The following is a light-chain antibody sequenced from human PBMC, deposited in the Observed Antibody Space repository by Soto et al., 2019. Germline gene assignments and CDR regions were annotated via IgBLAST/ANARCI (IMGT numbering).Light chain of an antibody. Sequence: EILLTQSPAILSVSPGERPTLSCRASQSISRSLAWYQQKHGQAPRLLISDASTRDTGIPARFSGSGSGTEFTLTISRLQSEDFEVYFCQQYNNWPFSFGQGTRLEIK. CDR2: DAS. CDR1: QSISRS. V-gene: IGKV3-15*01. CDR3: QQYNNWPFS. J-gene: IGKJ5*01.